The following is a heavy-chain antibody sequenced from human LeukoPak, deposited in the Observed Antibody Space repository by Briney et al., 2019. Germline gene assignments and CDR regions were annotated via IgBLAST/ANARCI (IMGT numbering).Heavy chain of an antibody. J-gene: IGHJ4*02. CDR3: ARRAGAYSQPYDY. V-gene: IGHV3-23*01. CDR1: GFTFSSYG. CDR2: MSGSGSST. Sequence: GGSLRLSCAASGFTFSSYGMNWVRQAPGKGLEWVSGMSGSGSSTHYSDSVKGRFTISRDNSKNTLYLQMNSLRAEDTAVYYCARRAGAYSQPYDYWGQGTLVTVSS. D-gene: IGHD4/OR15-4a*01.